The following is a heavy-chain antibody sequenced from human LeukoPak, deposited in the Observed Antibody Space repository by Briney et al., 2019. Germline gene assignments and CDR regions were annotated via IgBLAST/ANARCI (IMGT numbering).Heavy chain of an antibody. V-gene: IGHV3-7*03. CDR2: IKQDGNEK. CDR3: ASQKLLA. D-gene: IGHD2/OR15-2a*01. J-gene: IGHJ5*02. CDR1: GFTFTTYW. Sequence: GGSLRLSCAASGFTFTTYWMSWVRQAPGKGLEWVANIKQDGNEKYYVDSVKGRFTISRDNAKNSLYLQMNSLRVEDTAVYFCASQKLLAWGQGTLVTVSS.